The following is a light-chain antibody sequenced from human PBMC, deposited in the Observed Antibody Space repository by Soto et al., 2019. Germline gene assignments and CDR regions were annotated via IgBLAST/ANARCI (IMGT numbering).Light chain of an antibody. CDR1: QSVSSY. CDR3: QQRSNWPPEIT. J-gene: IGKJ5*01. CDR2: DAS. V-gene: IGKV3-11*01. Sequence: SPATLSLSPGERATLSCRASQSVSSYSAWYQQKPGQAPRLLIYDASNRATGIPARFSGSGSGTDFTLTISSLEPEDFAVYYCQQRSNWPPEITFGQGTRLEIK.